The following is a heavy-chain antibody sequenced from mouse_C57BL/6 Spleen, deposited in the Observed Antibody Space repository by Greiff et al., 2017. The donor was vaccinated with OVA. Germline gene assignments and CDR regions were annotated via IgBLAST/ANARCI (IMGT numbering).Heavy chain of an antibody. Sequence: QVQLQQPGAELVKPGASVKMSCKASGYTFTSYWITWVKQRPGQGLEWIGDIYPGSGSTNYNEKFKSKATLTVDTSSSTAYMQLSSLTSEDSAVYYCARGDLYYDLFAYWGQGTLVTVSA. V-gene: IGHV1-55*01. CDR2: IYPGSGST. CDR3: ARGDLYYDLFAY. D-gene: IGHD2-4*01. CDR1: GYTFTSYW. J-gene: IGHJ3*01.